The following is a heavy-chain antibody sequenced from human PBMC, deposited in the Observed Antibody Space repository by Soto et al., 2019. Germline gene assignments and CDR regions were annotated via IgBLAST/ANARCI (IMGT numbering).Heavy chain of an antibody. V-gene: IGHV1-69*06. Sequence: SVKVSCKASGGTFSSYAISWVRQAPGQGLEWMGGIIPIFGTANYAQKFQGRVTITADKSTSTAYMELSSLRSEDTAVYYCARGAGSGSDVPAKLYYHSGIDVWG. CDR3: ARGAGSGSDVPAKLYYHSGIDV. CDR1: GGTFSSYA. D-gene: IGHD1-26*01. J-gene: IGHJ6*02. CDR2: IIPIFGTA.